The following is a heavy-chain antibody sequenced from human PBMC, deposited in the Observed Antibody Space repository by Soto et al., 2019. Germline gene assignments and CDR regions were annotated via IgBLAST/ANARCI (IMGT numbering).Heavy chain of an antibody. CDR1: GYSISSGYY. CDR3: AAEGYYDSSGSY. Sequence: QVQLQESGPGLVKPSETLSLTCAVSGYSISSGYYWGWIRQPPGKGLEWIGSIYHSGSTYYNPSLKSRVTISVDTSKNQFSLKLSSVTAPDTAVYYCAAEGYYDSSGSYWGQGTLVTVSS. CDR2: IYHSGST. D-gene: IGHD3-22*01. J-gene: IGHJ4*02. V-gene: IGHV4-38-2*01.